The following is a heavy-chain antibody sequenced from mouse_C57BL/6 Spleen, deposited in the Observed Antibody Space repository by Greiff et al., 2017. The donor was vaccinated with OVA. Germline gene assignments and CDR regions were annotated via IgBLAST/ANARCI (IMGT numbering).Heavy chain of an antibody. V-gene: IGHV1-42*01. CDR3: ACYDGYYVGAMDY. D-gene: IGHD2-3*01. J-gene: IGHJ4*01. Sequence: VQLKESGPELVKPGASVKISCKASGYSFTGYYMNWVKQSPEKSLEWIGEINPSTGGTTYNQKFKAKATLTVDKSSSTAYMQLKSLTSEDSAVYYCACYDGYYVGAMDYWGQGTSVTVSS. CDR1: GYSFTGYY. CDR2: INPSTGGT.